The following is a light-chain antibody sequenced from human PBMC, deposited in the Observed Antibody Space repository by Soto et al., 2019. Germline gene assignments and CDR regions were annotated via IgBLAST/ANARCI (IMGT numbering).Light chain of an antibody. Sequence: DIVMTQSPDSLAVSLGEGATINCKSSQSVLYSSNNKNYFAWYQQKPGQPPKLLIYWASTRESGVPDRFSGSGSGTDFTLTISSLQAEDVAVYYCQQYYSTPPTFGGGTKVEIK. CDR1: QSVLYSSNNKNY. V-gene: IGKV4-1*01. CDR3: QQYYSTPPT. CDR2: WAS. J-gene: IGKJ4*01.